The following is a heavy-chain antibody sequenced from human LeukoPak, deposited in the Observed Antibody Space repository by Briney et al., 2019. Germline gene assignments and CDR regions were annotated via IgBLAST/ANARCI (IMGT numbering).Heavy chain of an antibody. CDR2: IESNGGDK. D-gene: IGHD3-22*01. J-gene: IGHJ4*02. V-gene: IGHV3-7*01. Sequence: PGGSLRLSCAASGFSFSIYWMSWIRQTPGKGLEYVANIESNGGDKYYVDSVKGRFTISRDNAKNSLYLQMNSLRAEDTAVYYCARDLYRIVVVPHYFDYWGQGTLVTVSS. CDR1: GFSFSIYW. CDR3: ARDLYRIVVVPHYFDY.